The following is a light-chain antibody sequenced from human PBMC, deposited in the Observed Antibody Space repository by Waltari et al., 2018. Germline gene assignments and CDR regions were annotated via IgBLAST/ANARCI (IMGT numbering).Light chain of an antibody. CDR1: SSDIGSYDI. Sequence: QSALTQPASVSGSPGQSVTISCTGASSDIGSYDIVSWYQQHPGNAPKLIICDVSKRPSGVSDRFSGSKSGDTASLTISGLQSEDEADYYCCSYAGNYIWVFGGGTRLTVL. J-gene: IGLJ3*02. CDR2: DVS. V-gene: IGLV2-23*02. CDR3: CSYAGNYIWV.